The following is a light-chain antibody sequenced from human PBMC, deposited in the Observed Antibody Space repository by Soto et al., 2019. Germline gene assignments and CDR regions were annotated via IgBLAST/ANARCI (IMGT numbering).Light chain of an antibody. CDR2: DTS. CDR1: QDISND. V-gene: IGKV1-33*01. CDR3: QQYDSLPYT. Sequence: DIQMTQSPSSLSASVGGRVTITCQASQDISNDLNWYQQKPGKAPSLLIYDTSNLETGVPSTFSGGGSGRDFTLTITSLQPEDFATYYYQQYDSLPYTLGQGTQLDIK. J-gene: IGKJ2*01.